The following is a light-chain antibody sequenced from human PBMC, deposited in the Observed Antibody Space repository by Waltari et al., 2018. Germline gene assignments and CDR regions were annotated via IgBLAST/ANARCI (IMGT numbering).Light chain of an antibody. J-gene: IGKJ4*01. V-gene: IGKV4-1*01. CDR3: QQYLSSPPT. CDR1: QTVVHSPSNKNY. CDR2: WAS. Sequence: DIVLTQSPDSLAVSLGERATINCKSSQTVVHSPSNKNYLAWYQQKPGQPPKLLIYWASTRESGVPDRFSGSGSGTDFTLTITSLQTEDAAVYHCQQYLSSPPTFGGGTKVEIK.